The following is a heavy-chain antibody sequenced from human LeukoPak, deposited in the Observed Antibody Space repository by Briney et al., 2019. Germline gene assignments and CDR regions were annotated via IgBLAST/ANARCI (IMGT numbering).Heavy chain of an antibody. J-gene: IGHJ5*02. CDR1: GGSFSGYY. D-gene: IGHD3-22*01. CDR3: ARALYYYDSSGYYYWFDP. Sequence: SETLSLTCAVYGGSFSGYYWSWIRQPPGKGLEWIGEINHSGSTNYNPSLKSRVTISVDTSKNQFSLKLSSVTAADTAVYYCARALYYYDSSGYYYWFDPWGQGTLVTVSS. V-gene: IGHV4-34*01. CDR2: INHSGST.